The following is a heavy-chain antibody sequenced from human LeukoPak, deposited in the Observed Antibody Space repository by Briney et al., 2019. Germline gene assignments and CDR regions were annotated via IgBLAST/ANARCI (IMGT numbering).Heavy chain of an antibody. CDR1: GYSISSGYY. D-gene: IGHD6-19*01. CDR2: IYHSGST. V-gene: IGHV4-38-2*02. J-gene: IGHJ4*02. CDR3: ARDPVAGKEYYFDY. Sequence: SETLSLTCTVSGYSISSGYYWGGIRQPPGKGLEWIGSIYHSGSTYYNPSLKSRVTISVDTSKNQFSLKLSSVTAADTAVYYCARDPVAGKEYYFDYWGQGTLVTVSS.